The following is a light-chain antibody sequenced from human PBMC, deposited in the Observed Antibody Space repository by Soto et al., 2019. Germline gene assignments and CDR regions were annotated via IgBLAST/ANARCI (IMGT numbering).Light chain of an antibody. CDR3: SSYTSSSTLVV. V-gene: IGLV2-14*01. Sequence: QSALTQPASVSGSPGQSSTISCTGTSSDVGGYNYVSWYQQHPGKAPKLMIYEVSNRPSGVSNRFSGSKSGNTASLTISGLQAEDEADYYCSSYTSSSTLVVFGGGTKLTGL. CDR1: SSDVGGYNY. J-gene: IGLJ2*01. CDR2: EVS.